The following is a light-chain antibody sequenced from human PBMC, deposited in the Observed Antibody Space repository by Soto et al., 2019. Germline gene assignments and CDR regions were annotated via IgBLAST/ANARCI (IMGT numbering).Light chain of an antibody. J-gene: IGKJ4*01. Sequence: DVVLTQSPLSLPVTPGEPASISCRSSQSLLYSNGYIYLDWYVQKPGQSPPLLMSLRSNRASGVRDRFSGSVSGTDFTLSISRVEADDVGVYYCMQSRQIPRTFGGGTKVEIK. CDR3: MQSRQIPRT. V-gene: IGKV2-28*01. CDR2: LRS. CDR1: QSLLYSNGYIY.